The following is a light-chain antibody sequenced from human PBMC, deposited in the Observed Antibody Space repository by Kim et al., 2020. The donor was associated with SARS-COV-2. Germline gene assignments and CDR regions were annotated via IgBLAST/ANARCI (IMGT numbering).Light chain of an antibody. CDR3: LQSTQWPGT. Sequence: RQSRVHNDRNNYFSWDHKRARETPKCLIYRVSMRYNGVPDRVSGRGSGTDFTLKISRVWAVDVGVYYCLQSTQWPGTFGGGAKVDIK. V-gene: IGKV2-30*02. CDR1: QSRVHNDRNNY. CDR2: RVS. J-gene: IGKJ4*01.